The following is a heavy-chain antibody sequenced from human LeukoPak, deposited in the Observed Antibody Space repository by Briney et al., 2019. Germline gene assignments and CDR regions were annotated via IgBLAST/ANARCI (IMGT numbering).Heavy chain of an antibody. J-gene: IGHJ4*02. Sequence: GGSLRLSCVASGFTFSNYWMHWVRQAPGKGLVWVSRINSDESTTTYADSAKGRFTISRDNAKNTLYLQMNSLRAEDTAVYYCARDPGTAMGRALDYWGQGTLVTVSS. D-gene: IGHD5-18*01. CDR2: INSDESTT. CDR3: ARDPGTAMGRALDY. CDR1: GFTFSNYW. V-gene: IGHV3-74*01.